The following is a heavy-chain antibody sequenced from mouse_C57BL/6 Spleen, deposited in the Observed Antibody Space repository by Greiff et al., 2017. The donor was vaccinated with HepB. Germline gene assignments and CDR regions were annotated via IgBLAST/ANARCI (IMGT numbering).Heavy chain of an antibody. V-gene: IGHV1-82*01. Sequence: VQLQQSGPELVKPGASVKISCKASGYAFSSSWMNWVKQRPGKGLEWIGRIYPGDGDTNYNGKFKGKATLTADKSSSTAYMQLSSLTSEDSAVYFCARRSNYGHYYAMDYWGQGTSVTVSS. CDR2: IYPGDGDT. D-gene: IGHD2-5*01. CDR3: ARRSNYGHYYAMDY. CDR1: GYAFSSSW. J-gene: IGHJ4*01.